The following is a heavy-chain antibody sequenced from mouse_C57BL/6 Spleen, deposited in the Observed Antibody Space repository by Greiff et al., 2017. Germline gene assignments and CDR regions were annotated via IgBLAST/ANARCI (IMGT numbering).Heavy chain of an antibody. CDR2: INPNNGGT. Sequence: VQLQQSGPELVKPGASVKIPCKASGYTFTDYNMDWVKQSHGKSLEWIGDINPNNGGTIYNQKFKGKATLTVDKSSSTAYMELRSLTSEDTAVYYCARRTFTTVVATNWYFDVWGTGTTVTVSS. D-gene: IGHD1-1*01. CDR3: ARRTFTTVVATNWYFDV. J-gene: IGHJ1*03. V-gene: IGHV1-18*01. CDR1: GYTFTDYN.